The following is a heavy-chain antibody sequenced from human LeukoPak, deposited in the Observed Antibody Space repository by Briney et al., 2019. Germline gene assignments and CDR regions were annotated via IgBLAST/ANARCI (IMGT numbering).Heavy chain of an antibody. Sequence: SETLSLTCTVSGSSISSSSYYWGWIRQPPGKGLEWIGSIYYSGSTYYNPSLKSRVTISVDTSKNQFSLKLSSVTAADTAVYYCARRHITGMTSFDYWGQGTLVTVSS. CDR3: ARRHITGMTSFDY. J-gene: IGHJ4*02. V-gene: IGHV4-39*01. CDR2: IYYSGST. CDR1: GSSISSSSYY. D-gene: IGHD1-20*01.